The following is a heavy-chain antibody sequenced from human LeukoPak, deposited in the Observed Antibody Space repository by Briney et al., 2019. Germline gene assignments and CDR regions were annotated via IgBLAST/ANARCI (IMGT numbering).Heavy chain of an antibody. D-gene: IGHD3-10*01. CDR2: INGSGGST. J-gene: IGHJ4*02. CDR3: AKDTESSMVRGVMGY. CDR1: GFTFSSYA. V-gene: IGHV3-23*01. Sequence: PGGSLRLSCAASGFTFSSYAMSWVRQAPGKGLEWVSAINGSGGSTYYADSVKGRFTISRDNSKNTLYLQMNSLRAEDTAVYYCAKDTESSMVRGVMGYWGQGTLVTVSS.